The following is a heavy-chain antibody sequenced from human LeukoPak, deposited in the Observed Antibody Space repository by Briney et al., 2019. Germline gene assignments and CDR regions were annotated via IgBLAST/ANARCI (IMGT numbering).Heavy chain of an antibody. Sequence: PGGSLRLSCAASGFTFSSYDMFWVRQAAGKGLEWVSAIGTSDDTYYQGSVKGRFTISRENAKNSLYLQMNSLRAGDTAVYYCIRGLPKTLYDAYTYDYGGYNWFDPWGQGTLVTVSS. V-gene: IGHV3-13*01. CDR2: IGTSDDT. CDR3: IRGLPKTLYDAYTYDYGGYNWFDP. D-gene: IGHD3-16*01. CDR1: GFTFSSYD. J-gene: IGHJ5*02.